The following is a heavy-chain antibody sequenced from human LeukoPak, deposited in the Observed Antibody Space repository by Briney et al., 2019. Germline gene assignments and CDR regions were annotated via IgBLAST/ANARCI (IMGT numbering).Heavy chain of an antibody. CDR2: ISYDGSNK. Sequence: GRSLRLSCAASGFTFSSYAMHWVRQAPGKGLEWVAVISYDGSNKYYADSVKGRFTTSRDNSKNTLYLQMNSLRAEDTAVYYCARVVYCSGGSCFVTRSHYYYYYMDVWGKGTTVTVSS. CDR1: GFTFSSYA. D-gene: IGHD2-15*01. CDR3: ARVVYCSGGSCFVTRSHYYYYYMDV. V-gene: IGHV3-30*04. J-gene: IGHJ6*03.